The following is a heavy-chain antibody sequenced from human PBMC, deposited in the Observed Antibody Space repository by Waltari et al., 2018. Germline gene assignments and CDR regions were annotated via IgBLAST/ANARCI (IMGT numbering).Heavy chain of an antibody. CDR1: GFTLSSYW. D-gene: IGHD5-18*01. CDR2: IKQDGSEK. J-gene: IGHJ4*02. Sequence: EVQLVESGGGLVQPGGSLRLSCAASGFTLSSYWMSWVRQAPGKGLEWVVNIKQDGSEKYCVDSVKGRFTISRDNSKNSLYLQMNSLRAEDTAVYYCAKQSYGYIDYWGQGTLVTVSS. CDR3: AKQSYGYIDY. V-gene: IGHV3-7*01.